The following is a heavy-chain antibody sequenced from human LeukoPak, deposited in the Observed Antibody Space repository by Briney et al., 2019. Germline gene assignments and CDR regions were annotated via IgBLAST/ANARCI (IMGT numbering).Heavy chain of an antibody. D-gene: IGHD3-22*01. J-gene: IGHJ6*02. Sequence: SVKVSCKASGGTFSSYAISWVRQAPGQGLEWMGGIIPIFGTANYAQKFQGRVTITADESTSTAYMELSSLRSEDTAVYYCARDRVGVSYYYYYGMDVWGQGTTVTVSS. CDR3: ARDRVGVSYYYYYGMDV. CDR1: GGTFSSYA. V-gene: IGHV1-69*13. CDR2: IIPIFGTA.